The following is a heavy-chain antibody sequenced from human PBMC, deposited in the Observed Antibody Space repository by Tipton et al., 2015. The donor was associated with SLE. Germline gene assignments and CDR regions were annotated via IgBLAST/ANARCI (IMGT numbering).Heavy chain of an antibody. CDR2: IKQDGSEK. D-gene: IGHD2-15*01. CDR1: GFTFSSYW. V-gene: IGHV3-7*01. CDR3: ARDQAAGAFDI. J-gene: IGHJ3*02. Sequence: AVSGFTFSSYWMSWVRQAPGKGLEWVANIKQDGSEKYYVDSVKGRFTISRDNAKNSLYLQVNSLRAEDTAVYYCARDQAAGAFDIWGQGTMVTVSS.